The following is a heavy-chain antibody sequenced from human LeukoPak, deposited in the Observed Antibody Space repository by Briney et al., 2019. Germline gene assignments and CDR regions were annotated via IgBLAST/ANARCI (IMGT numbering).Heavy chain of an antibody. Sequence: GGSLRLSCGASGFTFSSYAMSWVRQAPGKGLEWASAISGSGGSTYYADSVKGRFTISRDNSKNTLYLQMNSLRAEDTAVYYCAKDIITMVRGAGFDYWGQGTLVTVSS. D-gene: IGHD3-10*01. V-gene: IGHV3-23*01. CDR2: ISGSGGST. J-gene: IGHJ4*02. CDR1: GFTFSSYA. CDR3: AKDIITMVRGAGFDY.